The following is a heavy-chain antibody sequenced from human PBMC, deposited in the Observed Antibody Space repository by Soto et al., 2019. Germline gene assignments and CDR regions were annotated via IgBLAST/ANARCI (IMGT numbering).Heavy chain of an antibody. V-gene: IGHV6-1*01. CDR3: AREGAWIQLWSSPFDY. D-gene: IGHD5-18*01. CDR1: GDSGSSNSAA. CDR2: THYRSKWYN. Sequence: SQTLSLTCAISGDSGSSNSAAWSWIRLSPSRGLEWLGRTHYRSKWYNDYAVSVESRITISPDTSKNQFTLQLNSVTPDDTAVYYCAREGAWIQLWSSPFDYWGQGTLVTVSS. J-gene: IGHJ4*02.